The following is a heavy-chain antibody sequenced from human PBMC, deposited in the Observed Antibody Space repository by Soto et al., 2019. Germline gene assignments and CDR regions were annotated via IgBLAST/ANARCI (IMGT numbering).Heavy chain of an antibody. D-gene: IGHD2-15*01. CDR3: AKCTIDITWFGP. V-gene: IGHV4-59*12. CDR2: IYDTGST. J-gene: IGHJ5*02. Sequence: SETLSLTCAVSGSYITTYYWSWLRQSPGKGLEWIGHIYDTGSTTYNPSLKSRVTISVDTSNKQFSLRLTSVTAADTAVYYCAKCTIDITWFGPWGEGX. CDR1: GSYITTYY.